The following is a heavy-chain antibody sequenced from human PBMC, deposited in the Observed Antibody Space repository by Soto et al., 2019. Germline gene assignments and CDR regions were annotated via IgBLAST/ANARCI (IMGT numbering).Heavy chain of an antibody. Sequence: GGSLRLSCAASGFTFSSYSMNWVRQAPGKGLEWVSSISSCSSYIYYADSVKGRFTISRDNAKNSLYLQMNSLRAEDTAVYYCARDGGGSSSWLDYYYGMDVWGQGTTVTVSS. J-gene: IGHJ6*02. D-gene: IGHD6-13*01. CDR2: ISSCSSYI. V-gene: IGHV3-21*01. CDR3: ARDGGGSSSWLDYYYGMDV. CDR1: GFTFSSYS.